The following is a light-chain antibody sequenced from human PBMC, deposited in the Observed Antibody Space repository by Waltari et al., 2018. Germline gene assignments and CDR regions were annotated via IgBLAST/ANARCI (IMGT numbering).Light chain of an antibody. J-gene: IGKJ1*01. CDR3: QQSYSTLWT. Sequence: DIQMTQSPSSLSASVGDRVTITCRPSQSISSYLNWYQQKPGKAPKLLIYAASSLQSGVRSRFSGSGPRTDFTLNSSSLQPEDFATYYCQQSYSTLWTFGPGSKVGIK. V-gene: IGKV1-39*01. CDR1: QSISSY. CDR2: AAS.